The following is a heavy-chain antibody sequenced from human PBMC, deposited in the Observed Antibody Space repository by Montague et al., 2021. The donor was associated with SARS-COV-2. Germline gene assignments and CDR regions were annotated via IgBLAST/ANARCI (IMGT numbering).Heavy chain of an antibody. Sequence: SETLSLTCTVSGGSISSHFWSFTRQPPGKGLERIGYINSNGGTNDNPSLRSRLTMSVDTSKNQFSLQLRSMTPADTAVYFCARATSVRGAVSWFDPWGQGILVTVSS. D-gene: IGHD3-10*01. CDR3: ARATSVRGAVSWFDP. J-gene: IGHJ5*02. CDR2: INSNGGT. V-gene: IGHV4-59*11. CDR1: GGSISSHF.